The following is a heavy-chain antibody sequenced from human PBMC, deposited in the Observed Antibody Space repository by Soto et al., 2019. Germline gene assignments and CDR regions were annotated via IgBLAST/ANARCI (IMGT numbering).Heavy chain of an antibody. CDR2: IIPIFGTA. J-gene: IGHJ5*02. CDR1: GGTFSSYA. V-gene: IGHV1-69*13. Sequence: ASVKVSCKASGGTFSSYAISWVRQAPGQGLEWMGGIIPIFGTANYAQKFQGRVTITADESTSTAYMELSSLRSEDTAVYYCVTGWENYGGNSDYDWFDPWGQGTLVTVSS. D-gene: IGHD4-17*01. CDR3: VTGWENYGGNSDYDWFDP.